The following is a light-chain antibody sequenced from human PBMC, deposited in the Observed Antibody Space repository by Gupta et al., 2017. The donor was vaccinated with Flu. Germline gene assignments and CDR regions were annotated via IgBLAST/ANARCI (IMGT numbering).Light chain of an antibody. CDR1: SSDVGGYNY. CDR3: SSYTSISTPVV. J-gene: IGLJ2*01. V-gene: IGLV2-14*01. Sequence: QSALTQPAPVPGSPGQSITISCTRTSSDVGGYNYVSWYQQHPGKAPKLMIYEVSNRPSGVSNRFSGSKSGNTASLTISGLQAEDEADYYCSSYTSISTPVVFGGGTKLTVL. CDR2: EVS.